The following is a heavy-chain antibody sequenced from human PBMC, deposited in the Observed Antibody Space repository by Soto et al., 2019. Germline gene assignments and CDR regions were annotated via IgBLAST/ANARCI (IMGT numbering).Heavy chain of an antibody. Sequence: QVQLQESGPGLVKPSETLSLTCTVSGGSISSYYWSWIRQPPGKGLEWIGYIYYSGSTSYNPSLKSRVTISVDTSKNQLSLKLSSVTAADTAVYYCARHDTRGGACDIWGQGTVVSVSS. CDR3: ARHDTRGGACDI. CDR2: IYYSGST. J-gene: IGHJ3*02. D-gene: IGHD3-16*01. V-gene: IGHV4-59*08. CDR1: GGSISSYY.